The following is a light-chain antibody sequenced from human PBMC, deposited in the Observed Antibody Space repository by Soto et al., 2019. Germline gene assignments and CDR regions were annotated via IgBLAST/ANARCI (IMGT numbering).Light chain of an antibody. J-gene: IGKJ5*01. Sequence: DIQMTQSPPSLSASVGDRVTITCRASQTIDTFVNWYQQKPGRAPKLLIYDASNLEAGVPSRFRGSGSGTDFTFTISRLQPEDIATYYCQQYENRPTFGQGTRLEIK. CDR1: QTIDTF. CDR2: DAS. V-gene: IGKV1-33*01. CDR3: QQYENRPT.